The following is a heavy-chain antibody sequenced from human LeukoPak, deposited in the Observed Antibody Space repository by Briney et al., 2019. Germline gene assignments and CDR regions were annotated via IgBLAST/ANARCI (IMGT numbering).Heavy chain of an antibody. D-gene: IGHD4-11*01. CDR2: ISAYNGNT. CDR3: ARDGFDYSISNWFDP. V-gene: IGHV1-18*01. CDR1: GYTFTSYG. J-gene: IGHJ5*02. Sequence: ASVKESCKASGYTFTSYGISWVRQAPGQGLEWMGWISAYNGNTNYAQKLQGRVTMTTDTSTSTAYMELRSLRSDDTAVYYCARDGFDYSISNWFDPWGQGTLVTVSS.